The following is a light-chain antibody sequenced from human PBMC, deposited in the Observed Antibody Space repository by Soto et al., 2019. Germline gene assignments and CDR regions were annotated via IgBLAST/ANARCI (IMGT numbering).Light chain of an antibody. CDR3: QQYGTPRSVT. CDR1: QSVDSNY. V-gene: IGKV3-20*01. CDR2: GAS. Sequence: EIVLTQSPGTLSLSPGEEATLSCRASQSVDSNYLAWYQQKPGQTPRLIIYGASGRADGIPHRFSGSGFGTDFTLTISKVEPEDFAVYYCQQYGTPRSVTFGQWTRLDI. J-gene: IGKJ5*01.